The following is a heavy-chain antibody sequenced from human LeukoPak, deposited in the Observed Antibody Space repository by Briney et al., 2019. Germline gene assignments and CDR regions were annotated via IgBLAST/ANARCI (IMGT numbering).Heavy chain of an antibody. V-gene: IGHV4-59*01. CDR1: GGSISSYY. D-gene: IGHD3-10*01. CDR2: IYYSGST. Sequence: SETLSLTCTVSGGSISSYYWSWIRQPPGKGLEWTGYIYYSGSTNYNPSLKSRVTISVDTSKNQFSLKLSSVTAADTAVYYCARSEFGEFDDAFDIWGQGTMVTVSS. J-gene: IGHJ3*02. CDR3: ARSEFGEFDDAFDI.